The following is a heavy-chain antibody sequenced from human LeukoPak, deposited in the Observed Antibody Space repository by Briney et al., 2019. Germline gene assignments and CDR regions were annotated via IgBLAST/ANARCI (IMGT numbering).Heavy chain of an antibody. CDR2: INQDGSEK. CDR1: GFTFSRYW. J-gene: IGHJ4*02. D-gene: IGHD1-14*01. CDR3: ASGIKPVLDY. V-gene: IGHV3-7*01. Sequence: PGGSLRLSCAASGFTFSRYWMNWVRQAPGKGLEWVANINQDGSEKYSVDSVKGRFTISRDNAKNSLFLQMNNLRGEDTAVYYCASGIKPVLDYWGQGTLVTVSS.